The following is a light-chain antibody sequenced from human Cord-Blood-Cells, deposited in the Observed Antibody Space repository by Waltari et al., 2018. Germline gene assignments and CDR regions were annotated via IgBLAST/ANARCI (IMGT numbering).Light chain of an antibody. V-gene: IGKV1-13*02. CDR3: QQFNRYPIT. CDR2: DAS. J-gene: IGKJ5*01. Sequence: AIQLTQPPSSLSASVGNRVTITCRASQGISSALAWYQQKPGKSPNLLIYDASSLESGVPSRFSGSGSGTDFTLPISSLQPEDLATYYGQQFNRYPITFGQGTRLEIK. CDR1: QGISSA.